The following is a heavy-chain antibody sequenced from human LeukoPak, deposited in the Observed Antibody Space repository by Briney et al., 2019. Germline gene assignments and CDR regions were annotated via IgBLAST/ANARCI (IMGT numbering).Heavy chain of an antibody. V-gene: IGHV1-46*01. CDR2: INPSGGST. Sequence: ASVKVSCKASGYTFTSYYMHWVRQAPGQGLGWMGIINPSGGSTSYAQKFQGRVTMTRDTSTSTVYMELSSLRSEDTAVYYCASSSYDFWSGYYVMSLEFDYWGQGTLVTVSS. D-gene: IGHD3-3*01. CDR1: GYTFTSYY. J-gene: IGHJ4*02. CDR3: ASSSYDFWSGYYVMSLEFDY.